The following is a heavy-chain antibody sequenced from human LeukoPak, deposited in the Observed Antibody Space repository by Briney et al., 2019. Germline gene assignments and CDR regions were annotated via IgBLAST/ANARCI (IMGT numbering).Heavy chain of an antibody. D-gene: IGHD2-2*01. Sequence: SETLSLTRTVSGSISGYYWSWIRQPPGKGLEWIGYIYTSGSTNYNPSLESRVTVSVDTSKNQFSLDLSSVTAADTAVYYCARQKCTSASCLTKNAFDIWGQGTMVTVSS. J-gene: IGHJ3*02. V-gene: IGHV4-4*09. CDR1: GSISGYY. CDR3: ARQKCTSASCLTKNAFDI. CDR2: IYTSGST.